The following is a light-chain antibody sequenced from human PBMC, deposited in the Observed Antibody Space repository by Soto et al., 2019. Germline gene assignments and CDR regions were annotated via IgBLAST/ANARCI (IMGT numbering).Light chain of an antibody. CDR1: QTIRSD. J-gene: IGKJ5*01. CDR2: AAA. V-gene: IGKV1-39*01. CDR3: QQSYSSPHT. Sequence: DIQMTQSPSSLSASVGDRVTITCRASQTIRSDLNWYQQKPGKAPKLLIYAAASLQSGVPSRFSGSGSVTDFTLTISSLQPEDFATYYCQQSYSSPHTFGHGTRLEI.